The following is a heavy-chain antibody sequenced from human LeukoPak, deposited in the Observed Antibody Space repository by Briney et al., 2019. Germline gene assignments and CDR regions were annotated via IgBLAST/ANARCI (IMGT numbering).Heavy chain of an antibody. Sequence: SETLSLTCTVSGGSISSYYWSWIRQPPGKGLEWIGYIYYSGSTNYNPSPKSRVTISVDTSKNQFSLKLSSVTAADTAVYYCAREKGATTDYWGQGTLVTVSS. V-gene: IGHV4-59*01. CDR3: AREKGATTDY. D-gene: IGHD1-26*01. CDR1: GGSISSYY. J-gene: IGHJ4*02. CDR2: IYYSGST.